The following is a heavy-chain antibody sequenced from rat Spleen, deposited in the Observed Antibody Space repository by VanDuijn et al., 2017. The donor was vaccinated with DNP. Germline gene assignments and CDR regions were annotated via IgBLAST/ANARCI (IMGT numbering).Heavy chain of an antibody. Sequence: QVQLKESGPGLVQPSQTLSLTCTVSGFSLTSYTVSWVRQPPGKGLQWIAAMSGGGSTYYSSALKSRLSISRDTSKSQVFLKMNSLQTEDTAMYFCARWGIMPRGNVWGQGTSVTVSS. CDR3: ARWGIMPRGNV. D-gene: IGHD1-6*01. V-gene: IGHV2-6*01. CDR2: MSGGGST. CDR1: GFSLTSYT. J-gene: IGHJ4*01.